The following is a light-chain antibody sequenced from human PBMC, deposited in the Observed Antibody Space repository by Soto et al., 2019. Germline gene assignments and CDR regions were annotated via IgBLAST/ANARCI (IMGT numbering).Light chain of an antibody. CDR2: KAS. CDR1: QSISSW. V-gene: IGKV1-5*03. CDR3: QQYNSYWT. J-gene: IGKJ1*01. Sequence: DLQMTQSPSTLSASVGDRVTITCRASQSISSWLAWYQQKPGKAPKLLIYKASNLESGVPLRFSGSGSGTEFTLTISSLQPDDFATYYSQQYNSYWTFGQGTKVEIK.